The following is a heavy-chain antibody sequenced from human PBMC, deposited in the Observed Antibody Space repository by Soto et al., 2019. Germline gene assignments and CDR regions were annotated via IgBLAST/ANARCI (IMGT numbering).Heavy chain of an antibody. D-gene: IGHD2-15*01. CDR3: AKDMRGGPPAMYYGMDV. CDR2: ISGSGGST. J-gene: IGHJ6*02. V-gene: IGHV3-23*01. Sequence: HPGGSLRLSCAASGFTFSSYAMSWVRQAPGKGLEWVSAISGSGGSTYYADSVKGRFTISRDNSKNTLYLQMNSLRAEDTAVYYCAKDMRGGPPAMYYGMDVWGQGTTVTVSS. CDR1: GFTFSSYA.